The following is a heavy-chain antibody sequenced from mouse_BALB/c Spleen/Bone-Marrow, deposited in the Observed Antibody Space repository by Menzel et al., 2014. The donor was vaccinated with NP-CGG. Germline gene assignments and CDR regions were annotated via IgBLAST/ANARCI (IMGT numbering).Heavy chain of an antibody. CDR3: ARRGDIYYGSSAWFAY. D-gene: IGHD1-1*01. CDR1: GFNIKDTY. CDR2: IDPANGNT. V-gene: IGHV14-3*02. Sequence: EVKLMESGAELVKPGASVKLSCTASGFNIKDTYLHWVKQRPEQGLEWIGRIDPANGNTEYDPKFQGKATITADTSSNTAYLQLSSPTSEDTAVYYCARRGDIYYGSSAWFAYWGQGTLVTVSA. J-gene: IGHJ3*01.